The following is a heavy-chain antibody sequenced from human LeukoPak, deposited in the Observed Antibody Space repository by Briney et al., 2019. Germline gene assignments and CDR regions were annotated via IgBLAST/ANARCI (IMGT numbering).Heavy chain of an antibody. J-gene: IGHJ4*02. Sequence: WIGSTSYSGSTYYNPSLKSRVTISGDTSKNQFSLKLSSVTAADTAVYYCARRRDAAPFDYWSQGTLVTVSS. D-gene: IGHD6-25*01. V-gene: IGHV4-39*01. CDR3: ARRRDAAPFDY. CDR2: TSYSGST.